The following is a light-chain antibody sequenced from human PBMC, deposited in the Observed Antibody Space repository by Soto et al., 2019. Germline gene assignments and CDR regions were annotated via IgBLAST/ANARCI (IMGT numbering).Light chain of an antibody. CDR1: QSVRTY. Sequence: EIVLTQSPATLSLSPGERATLSCRASQSVRTYLAWYQQKPGQAPRLLIHDVSDRATGIPARFSGSGSGTDFTLTISSLQPEDIATYYCQQYDNLPMYTFGQGTKLEIK. CDR3: QQYDNLPMYT. CDR2: DVS. J-gene: IGKJ2*01. V-gene: IGKV3-11*01.